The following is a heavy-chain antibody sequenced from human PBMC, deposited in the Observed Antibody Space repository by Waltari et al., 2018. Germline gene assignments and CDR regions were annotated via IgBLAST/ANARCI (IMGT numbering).Heavy chain of an antibody. J-gene: IGHJ6*02. D-gene: IGHD6-13*01. Sequence: QVQLQESGPGLVKPSETLSLTCTVSGGSISSYYWSWIRQPPGKGLEWIGYIYYSGSTKYNPSLKSRVTISVDTSKNQFFLKLSSVTAADTAVYYCARESQQLGNMDVWGQGTTVTVSS. CDR2: IYYSGST. CDR3: ARESQQLGNMDV. V-gene: IGHV4-59*01. CDR1: GGSISSYY.